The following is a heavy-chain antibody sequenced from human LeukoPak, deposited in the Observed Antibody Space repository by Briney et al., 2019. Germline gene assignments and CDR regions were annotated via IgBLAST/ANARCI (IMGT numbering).Heavy chain of an antibody. CDR3: ARRFGEFNFDY. CDR2: IYHSGST. Sequence: PSQTLSLTCTVSGGSISSGGYYWSWIRQPPGKGLEWIGYIYHSGSTYYNPSLKSRVTISVDRSKNQFSLKLSSVTAADTAVYYCARRFGEFNFDYWGQGTLVTVSS. J-gene: IGHJ4*02. CDR1: GGSISSGGYY. V-gene: IGHV4-30-2*01. D-gene: IGHD3-10*01.